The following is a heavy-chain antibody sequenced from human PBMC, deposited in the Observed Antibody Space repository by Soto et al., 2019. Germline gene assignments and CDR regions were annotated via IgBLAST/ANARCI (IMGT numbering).Heavy chain of an antibody. J-gene: IGHJ4*02. D-gene: IGHD4-17*01. CDR1: GGSISSGDYY. V-gene: IGHV4-30-4*01. CDR2: IYYSGST. CDR3: ARGQGLTTVSY. Sequence: SETLSLTCTVSGGSISSGDYYWSWIRQPPGKGLEWIGNIYYSGSTYYNPSPKSRVTISVDTSKNQFSLKLSSVTAADTAVYYCARGQGLTTVSYWGQGTLVTVSS.